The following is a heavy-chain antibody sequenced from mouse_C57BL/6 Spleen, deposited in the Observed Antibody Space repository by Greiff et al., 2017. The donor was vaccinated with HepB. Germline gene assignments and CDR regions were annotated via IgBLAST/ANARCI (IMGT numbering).Heavy chain of an antibody. CDR3: ARSYGSSSGNAMDY. D-gene: IGHD1-1*01. V-gene: IGHV5-17*01. CDR1: GFTFSDYG. CDR2: ISSGSSTI. Sequence: EVKLMESGGGLVKPGGSLKLSCAASGFTFSDYGMHWVRQAPEKGLEWVAYISSGSSTIYYADTVKGRFTISRDNAKNTLFLQMTSLRSEDTAMYYCARSYGSSSGNAMDYWGQGTSVTVAS. J-gene: IGHJ4*01.